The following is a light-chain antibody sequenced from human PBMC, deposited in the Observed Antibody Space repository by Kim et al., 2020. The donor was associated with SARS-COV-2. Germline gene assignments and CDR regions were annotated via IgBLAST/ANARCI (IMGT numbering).Light chain of an antibody. V-gene: IGKV3-11*01. CDR3: QQRSSLIS. Sequence: EIVLTQSPATLSLSPGERATLSCRASQSVSSYLAWYQQKPGQAPRLLIYDASNRATGIPARFSGSGSGTDFTLTISSLEPEDFTVYYCQQRSSLISFGQGKRVEIK. J-gene: IGKJ5*01. CDR1: QSVSSY. CDR2: DAS.